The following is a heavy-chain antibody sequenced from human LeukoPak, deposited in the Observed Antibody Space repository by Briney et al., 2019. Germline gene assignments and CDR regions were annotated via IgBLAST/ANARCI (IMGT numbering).Heavy chain of an antibody. D-gene: IGHD1-26*01. J-gene: IGHJ6*02. CDR2: ISYDGSNK. CDR3: ANVTGSYYASYYGMDV. V-gene: IGHV3-30*18. Sequence: GGSLRLSCAASGFTFSSYGMHWVRQAPGKGLEWVAVISYDGSNKYYADSVKGRFTISRDNSKSTLYLQKNTLRAEDPAVYYCANVTGSYYASYYGMDVWGQGPTVTVSS. CDR1: GFTFSSYG.